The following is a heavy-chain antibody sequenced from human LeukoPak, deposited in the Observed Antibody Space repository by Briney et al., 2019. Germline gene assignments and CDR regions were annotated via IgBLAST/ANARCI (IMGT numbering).Heavy chain of an antibody. V-gene: IGHV1-69*01. J-gene: IGHJ4*02. CDR1: GGTFSSYA. CDR2: IIPIFGTA. D-gene: IGHD2-2*01. CDR3: ARGYCSSTSCSGLFDY. Sequence: SVKVSCKASGGTFSSYAISWVRQAPGQGLEWMGGIIPIFGTANCAQKFQGRVTITADESTSTAYMELSSLRSEDTAVYYCARGYCSSTSCSGLFDYWGQGTLVTVSS.